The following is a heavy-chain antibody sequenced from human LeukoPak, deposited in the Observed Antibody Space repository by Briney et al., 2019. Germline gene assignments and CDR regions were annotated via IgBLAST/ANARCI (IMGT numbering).Heavy chain of an antibody. J-gene: IGHJ5*02. CDR1: GFTFSSYW. V-gene: IGHV3-7*01. CDR2: IKQDGSEK. D-gene: IGHD4-17*01. CDR3: ARDYGDHVEWFDP. Sequence: PGGSLRLSCAASGFTFSSYWMSWVRQAPGKGLEWVANIKQDGSEKYYVESVKGRFTISRDNAKNSLYLQMNSLRAEDTAVYYCARDYGDHVEWFDPWGQGTLVTVSS.